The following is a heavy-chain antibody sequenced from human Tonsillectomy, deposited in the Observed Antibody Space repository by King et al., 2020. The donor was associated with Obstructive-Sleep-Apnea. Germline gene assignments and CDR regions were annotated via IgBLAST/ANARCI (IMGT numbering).Heavy chain of an antibody. V-gene: IGHV1-46*03. J-gene: IGHJ4*02. Sequence: VQLVESGAEVRKPGASVKLSCKASGYTFINYDMHWVRQAPGQGLERMGTINPSRGATSYAQKFQGRVTVTRDTSTSTVYMGLSSLRSEDTALYYCARVRYCSAGSCYSEADYWGQGTLLTVSS. CDR2: INPSRGAT. CDR1: GYTFINYD. D-gene: IGHD2-15*01. CDR3: ARVRYCSAGSCYSEADY.